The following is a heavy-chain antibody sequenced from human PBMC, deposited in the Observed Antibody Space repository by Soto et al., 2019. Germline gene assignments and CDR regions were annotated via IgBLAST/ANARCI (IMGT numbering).Heavy chain of an antibody. Sequence: GGSLRLSCAASGFTFSSYWMSWVRQAPGKGLEWVANIKQDGSEKYYVDSVKGRFTISRDNAKSSLYLQMNSLRAEDTAVYYCARVGAAATYYYYYYGMDVWGQGTTVTVSS. CDR2: IKQDGSEK. J-gene: IGHJ6*02. CDR3: ARVGAAATYYYYYYGMDV. D-gene: IGHD6-13*01. V-gene: IGHV3-7*03. CDR1: GFTFSSYW.